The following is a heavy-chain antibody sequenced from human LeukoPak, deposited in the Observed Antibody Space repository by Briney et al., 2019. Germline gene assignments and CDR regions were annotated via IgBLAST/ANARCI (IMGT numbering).Heavy chain of an antibody. J-gene: IGHJ4*02. D-gene: IGHD1-14*01. Sequence: PSETLSLTCTVSGGSISSGSYYWSWIRQPAGKGLEWIGRMYSSGRTNYNPSLKSRVTISVDTSQNQFSLKLSSVTAADTAVYYCARDYHEGFDYWGQGTLVTVSS. CDR3: ARDYHEGFDY. CDR2: MYSSGRT. V-gene: IGHV4-61*02. CDR1: GGSISSGSYY.